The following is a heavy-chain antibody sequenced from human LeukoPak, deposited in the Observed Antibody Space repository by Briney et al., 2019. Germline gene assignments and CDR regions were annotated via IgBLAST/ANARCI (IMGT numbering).Heavy chain of an antibody. Sequence: PGGSLRLSCAASGFTFSIYAMTWVRQAPGKGLEWVSTISASGGSWFYADSVRGRFTMSRDNSKNTLYLQMNSLRDEDTAVYYCAKDRDDDNPDFHHWGQGTLVTVSS. J-gene: IGHJ1*01. CDR2: ISASGGSW. V-gene: IGHV3-23*01. D-gene: IGHD5-24*01. CDR3: AKDRDDDNPDFHH. CDR1: GFTFSIYA.